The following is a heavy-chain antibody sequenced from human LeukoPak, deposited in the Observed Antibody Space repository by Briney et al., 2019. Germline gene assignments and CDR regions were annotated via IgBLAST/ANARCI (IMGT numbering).Heavy chain of an antibody. CDR3: ARRFTMVRGVIPPGWFDP. J-gene: IGHJ5*02. Sequence: GESLRISCKGSGYSFTTHWIGWVRQMPGKGLEWMGIIYPGDSDPRYSPSFQGQVTISADKSISTAYLQWSSLKASDTAMYYCARRFTMVRGVIPPGWFDPWGQGTLVTVSS. D-gene: IGHD3-10*01. CDR1: GYSFTTHW. V-gene: IGHV5-51*01. CDR2: IYPGDSDP.